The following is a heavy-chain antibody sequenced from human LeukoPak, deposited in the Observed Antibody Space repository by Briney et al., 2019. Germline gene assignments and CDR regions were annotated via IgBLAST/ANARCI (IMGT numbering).Heavy chain of an antibody. CDR1: GLSLSNYA. CDR2: ISSNGGST. CDR3: VKARLAVAVFFHP. V-gene: IGHV3-64D*09. D-gene: IGHD6-19*01. Sequence: PGGSVSLLCSASGLSLSNYAMHWVRQAPGKGLEYVSAISSNGGSTYYADSVKGRFTISRDNSKNTVYLQMSSLRAEDTAIYYCVKARLAVAVFFHPWLERTVVTVSS. J-gene: IGHJ5*02.